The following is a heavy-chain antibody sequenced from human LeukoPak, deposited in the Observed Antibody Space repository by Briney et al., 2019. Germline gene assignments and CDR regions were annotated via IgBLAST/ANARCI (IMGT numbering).Heavy chain of an antibody. J-gene: IGHJ6*03. CDR1: GYSFTSYW. V-gene: IGHV5-51*01. CDR2: IYPGDSDT. CDR3: ARISYGDYYYYYMDV. D-gene: IGHD4-17*01. Sequence: GESLKISCKGSGYSFTSYWIVWVRQMPGKGLEWMGIIYPGDSDTRYSPSFQGQVTISADKSISTAYLQWSSLKASDTAMYYCARISYGDYYYYYMDVWGKGTTVTVSS.